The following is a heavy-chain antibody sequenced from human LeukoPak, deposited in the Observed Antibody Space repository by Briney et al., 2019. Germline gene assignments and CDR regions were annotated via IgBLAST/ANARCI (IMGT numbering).Heavy chain of an antibody. D-gene: IGHD6-13*01. V-gene: IGHV3-21*06. Sequence: PGGSLRLSCAASGFTFSSYSMNWVRQAPGKGLEWVSSISSSSSYIYYADSVKGRFTISRDNAKNSLYLQMNSLRAEDTAVYYCAREAIAAAWGSGGYWGQGTLVTVSS. CDR3: AREAIAAAWGSGGY. CDR1: GFTFSSYS. CDR2: ISSSSSYI. J-gene: IGHJ4*02.